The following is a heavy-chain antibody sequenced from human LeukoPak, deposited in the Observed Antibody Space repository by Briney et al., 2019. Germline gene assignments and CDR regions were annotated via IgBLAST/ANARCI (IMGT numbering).Heavy chain of an antibody. V-gene: IGHV4-39*01. CDR3: ARTSTVSGVTYFDY. D-gene: IGHD3-10*01. CDR2: IYYSGST. CDR1: GGSISSSRYY. Sequence: SETLSLTCTVSGGSISSSRYYWGWIRQPPGKGLEWIGSIYYSGSTYYNPSLKSRVTISVDTSKNQFSLKLSSVTAADTAVYYCARTSTVSGVTYFDYWGQGTLVTVSS. J-gene: IGHJ4*02.